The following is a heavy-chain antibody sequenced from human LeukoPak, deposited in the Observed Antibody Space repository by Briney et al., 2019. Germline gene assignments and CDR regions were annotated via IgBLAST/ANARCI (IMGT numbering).Heavy chain of an antibody. CDR1: GGTFSSYT. CDR3: ARLTTVTTFQR. Sequence: SVKVSCKASGGTFSSYTISWVRQAPGQGLEWMGRIIPILGIANYAQKFQGRVTITADKSTSTAYMKLSSLRSEDTAVYYCARLTTVTTFQRWGQGTLVTVSS. V-gene: IGHV1-69*02. CDR2: IIPILGIA. D-gene: IGHD4-11*01. J-gene: IGHJ4*02.